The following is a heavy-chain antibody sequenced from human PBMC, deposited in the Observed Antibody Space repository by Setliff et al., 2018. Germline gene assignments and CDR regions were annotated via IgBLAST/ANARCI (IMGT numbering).Heavy chain of an antibody. V-gene: IGHV4-38-2*02. CDR1: GYSISNDYF. CDR2: IYHSGGT. J-gene: IGHJ4*02. CDR3: AKHRSYFDY. Sequence: SETLSLTCTVSGYSISNDYFWGWIRQPPGKGLEWIGSIYHSGGTPYYPSLKSRVTISVDTSKNQFSLNLSSVTAADTAVYYCAKHRSYFDYWGQGTLVTVST.